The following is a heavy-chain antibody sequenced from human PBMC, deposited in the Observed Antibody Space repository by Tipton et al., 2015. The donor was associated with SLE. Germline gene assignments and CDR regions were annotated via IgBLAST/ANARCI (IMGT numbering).Heavy chain of an antibody. J-gene: IGHJ6*02. CDR3: AKGGVATDAGMDV. Sequence: FLRLSCAASGFTFDDYTMHWVRQAPGKGLEWVSLISWDGGSTYYADSVKGRFTISRDNSKNSLYLQMNSLRTEDTALYYCAKGGVATDAGMDVWGQGTTVTVSS. CDR2: ISWDGGST. D-gene: IGHD5-12*01. V-gene: IGHV3-43*01. CDR1: GFTFDDYT.